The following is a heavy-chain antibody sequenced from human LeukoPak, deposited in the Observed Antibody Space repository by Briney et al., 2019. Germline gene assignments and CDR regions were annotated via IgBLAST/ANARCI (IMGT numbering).Heavy chain of an antibody. CDR1: GFTFRSYW. CDR2: ISGSGGST. CDR3: ASLGANDAFDI. J-gene: IGHJ3*02. Sequence: GGSLRLSCAASGFTFRSYWMSWVRQAPGKGLEWVSAISGSGGSTYYADSVKGRFTIPRDNSKNTLYLQMNSLRAEDTAVYYCASLGANDAFDIWGQGTMVTVSS. D-gene: IGHD4/OR15-4a*01. V-gene: IGHV3-23*01.